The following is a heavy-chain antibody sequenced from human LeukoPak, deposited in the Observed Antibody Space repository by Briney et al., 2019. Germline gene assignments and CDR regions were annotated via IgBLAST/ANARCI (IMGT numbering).Heavy chain of an antibody. J-gene: IGHJ4*02. CDR3: ARAARAVGSLDY. Sequence: GGSLRLSCAASGFTFDDYAMHWVRQAPGKGLEWVSGISWNSGSIGYADSVKGRFTISRDNAKNSLYLQMNSLRAEDTAVYYCARAARAVGSLDYWGQGTLVTVSS. V-gene: IGHV3-9*01. CDR1: GFTFDDYA. D-gene: IGHD3-10*01. CDR2: ISWNSGSI.